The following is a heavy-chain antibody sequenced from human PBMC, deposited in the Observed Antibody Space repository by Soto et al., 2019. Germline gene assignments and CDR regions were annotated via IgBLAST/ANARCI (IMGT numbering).Heavy chain of an antibody. CDR2: IYSGGST. V-gene: IGHV3-53*01. Sequence: EVQLVESGGGLIQPEGSLRVSCAASGFTVSRSYMSWVRQAPGKGLEWVSVIYSGGSTNYADSVKGRFTISRDNSKNTLYLQMNSLRVEDTAVYYCARDTYYYDSSGQPYWSQGTLVTVSS. D-gene: IGHD3-22*01. J-gene: IGHJ4*02. CDR1: GFTVSRSY. CDR3: ARDTYYYDSSGQPY.